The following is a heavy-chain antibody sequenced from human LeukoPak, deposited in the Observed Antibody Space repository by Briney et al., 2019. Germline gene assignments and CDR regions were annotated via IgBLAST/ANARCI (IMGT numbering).Heavy chain of an antibody. J-gene: IGHJ4*02. CDR3: TRDPYCRSSSCYWGIDY. Sequence: GGSLRLSCTASGFTFGDYAMSWVRQAPGKGLECVGFIRSKAYGGTIEYAASVKGRFTISRDDSKSIAYLQMNSLKTEDTALYYCTRDPYCRSSSCYWGIDYWGQGTLVTVSS. CDR2: IRSKAYGGTI. D-gene: IGHD2-15*01. V-gene: IGHV3-49*04. CDR1: GFTFGDYA.